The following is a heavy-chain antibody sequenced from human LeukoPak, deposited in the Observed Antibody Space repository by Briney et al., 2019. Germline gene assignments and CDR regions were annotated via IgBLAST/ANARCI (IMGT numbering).Heavy chain of an antibody. CDR3: ARAEVDSGSRLRSLGHFDY. CDR1: GYSISSGYY. V-gene: IGHV4-38-2*02. Sequence: SETLSLTCTVSGYSISSGYYWGWIRQPPGKGLEWIGSIYHSGSTYYNPSLKSRVTISVDTSKNQFSLKLSSVTAADTAVYYCARAEVDSGSRLRSLGHFDYWGQGTLVTVSS. CDR2: IYHSGST. J-gene: IGHJ4*02. D-gene: IGHD1-26*01.